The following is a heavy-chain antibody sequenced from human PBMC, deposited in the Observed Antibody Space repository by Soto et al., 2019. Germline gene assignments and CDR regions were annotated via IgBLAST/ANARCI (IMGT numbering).Heavy chain of an antibody. J-gene: IGHJ6*02. CDR3: ARHGLELGSLYYYYGMDV. D-gene: IGHD1-7*01. Sequence: SVKVSCKASGGTFSSYAISWVRQAPGQGLEWMGGIIPIFGTANYAQKFQGRVTITADESTSTAYMELSSLRSEDTAVYYCARHGLELGSLYYYYGMDVWGQGTTVTVSS. CDR2: IIPIFGTA. CDR1: GGTFSSYA. V-gene: IGHV1-69*13.